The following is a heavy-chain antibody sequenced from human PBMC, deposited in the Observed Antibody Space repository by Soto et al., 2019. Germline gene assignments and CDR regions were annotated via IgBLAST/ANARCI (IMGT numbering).Heavy chain of an antibody. J-gene: IGHJ3*02. CDR2: IYWDDDK. CDR1: DFSLRSSGAG. Sequence: QITLKESGPTLVKPTQTLTLTCTLSDFSLRSSGAGVGWIRQPPGKALEWLALIYWDDDKRYSPSLKSRLTITKDTSKNQVVLTMTNMDPVDTATYYCAHIMITYGGIMRKDAFDIWGQGTVVTISS. CDR3: AHIMITYGGIMRKDAFDI. D-gene: IGHD3-16*01. V-gene: IGHV2-5*02.